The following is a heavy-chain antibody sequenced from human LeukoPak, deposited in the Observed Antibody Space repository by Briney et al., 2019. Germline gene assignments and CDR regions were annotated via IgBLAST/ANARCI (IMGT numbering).Heavy chain of an antibody. CDR3: ARGVYSYGYYYYGMDV. D-gene: IGHD5-18*01. V-gene: IGHV3-74*01. Sequence: QPGGSLRLSCAASGFTFSSYWMHWVRQAPGKGLVWVSRINSDGSSTSYADSVKGRFTISRDNAKNTLYLQMNSLRAEDTAVYYCARGVYSYGYYYYGMDVWGQGTTVTVSS. CDR2: INSDGSST. J-gene: IGHJ6*02. CDR1: GFTFSSYW.